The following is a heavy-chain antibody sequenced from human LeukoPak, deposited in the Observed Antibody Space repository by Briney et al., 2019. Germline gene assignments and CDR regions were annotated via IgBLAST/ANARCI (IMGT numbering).Heavy chain of an antibody. Sequence: PSETLSLTCAVPGYSISSGYYWGWIRQPPGKGLEWIGSIYHSGSTYYNPSLKSRVTISVDTSKNQFSLKVTSVTAADPAVYYCARRTGSGSYYVDFWGQGTVVTVSS. CDR1: GYSISSGYY. D-gene: IGHD3-10*01. CDR2: IYHSGST. V-gene: IGHV4-38-2*01. J-gene: IGHJ4*02. CDR3: ARRTGSGSYYVDF.